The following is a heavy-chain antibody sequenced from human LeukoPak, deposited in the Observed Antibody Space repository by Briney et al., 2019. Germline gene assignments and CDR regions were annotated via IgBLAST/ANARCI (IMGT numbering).Heavy chain of an antibody. J-gene: IGHJ4*02. CDR1: GFTFNNYA. D-gene: IGHD2-21*02. Sequence: PGGSLRLSCAASGFTFNNYAMHWVRQAPGKGLEWVALIWYDGNNKYYADSVKGRFTISRDNSKNTLYLQLNSLRAEDTAVYYCARQHCGGDCYFFDWGQGTLVTVSS. V-gene: IGHV3-33*08. CDR3: ARQHCGGDCYFFD. CDR2: IWYDGNNK.